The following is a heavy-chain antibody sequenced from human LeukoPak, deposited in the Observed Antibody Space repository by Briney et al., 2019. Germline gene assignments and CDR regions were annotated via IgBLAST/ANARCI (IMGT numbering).Heavy chain of an antibody. CDR1: GGSFSGYY. D-gene: IGHD3-22*01. Sequence: PSETLSLTCAVYGGSFSGYYWSWIRQPPGKGLEWIGYMYYSGSTNYNPSLKSRVTISVDTSKNQFSLKLSSVTAADTAVYYCARLQAPYYYDSSGYYIDYWGQGTLVTVSS. J-gene: IGHJ4*02. V-gene: IGHV4-59*08. CDR2: MYYSGST. CDR3: ARLQAPYYYDSSGYYIDY.